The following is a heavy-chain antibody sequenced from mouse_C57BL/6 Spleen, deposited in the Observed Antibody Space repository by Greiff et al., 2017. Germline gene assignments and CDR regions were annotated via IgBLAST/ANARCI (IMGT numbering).Heavy chain of an antibody. V-gene: IGHV14-4*01. CDR3: TCYYYGSSYGSY. D-gene: IGHD1-1*01. Sequence: VQLQQSGAELVRPGASVKLSCTASGFNIKDDYMHWVKQRPEQGLEWIGWIDPENGDTEYASKFQGKATITAETSSNTAYLQLSSLTSEDTAVYYCTCYYYGSSYGSYWGQGTTLTVSS. J-gene: IGHJ2*01. CDR2: IDPENGDT. CDR1: GFNIKDDY.